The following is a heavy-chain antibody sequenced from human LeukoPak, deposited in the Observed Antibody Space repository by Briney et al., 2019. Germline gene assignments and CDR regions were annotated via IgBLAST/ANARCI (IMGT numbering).Heavy chain of an antibody. CDR3: ATDRGFGDYEYYFDY. V-gene: IGHV4-4*07. CDR1: GGSISSYY. Sequence: PSETLSLTCTVSGGSISSYYRNWIRQPAGKGLEWIGRIYTSGSTNYNPSLKSRVTISEDKSKNQCSLKLSSVTAADTAVYYCATDRGFGDYEYYFDYWGQATLVTVSS. D-gene: IGHD4-17*01. J-gene: IGHJ4*02. CDR2: IYTSGST.